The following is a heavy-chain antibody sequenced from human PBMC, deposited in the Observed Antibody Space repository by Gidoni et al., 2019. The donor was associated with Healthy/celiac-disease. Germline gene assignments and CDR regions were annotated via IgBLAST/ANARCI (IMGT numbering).Heavy chain of an antibody. CDR2: ISYDGSNK. CDR3: AREVSEPGYYYGMDV. Sequence: QVQLVESGGGVVQPGRSLRLPCAASGFTFSSYGMHWVRQAPGKGLEWVAVISYDGSNKYYADSVKGRFTISRDNSKNTLYLQMNSLRAEDTAVYYCAREVSEPGYYYGMDVWGQGTTVTVSS. V-gene: IGHV3-30*03. J-gene: IGHJ6*02. CDR1: GFTFSSYG. D-gene: IGHD1-26*01.